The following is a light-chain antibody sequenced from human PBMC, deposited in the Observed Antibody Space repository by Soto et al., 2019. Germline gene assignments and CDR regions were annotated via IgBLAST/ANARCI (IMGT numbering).Light chain of an antibody. CDR2: AAS. CDR3: QQSYSNPPT. CDR1: QSISSY. Sequence: DIQMTQSPSSLSASVGDRVTITCRASQSISSYLNWYQQKLRKAPKLLIYAASSLQSGVPSRFSGSGSGTDFTLTISSLQPEDFATYYCQQSYSNPPTFGQGTKVELK. V-gene: IGKV1-39*01. J-gene: IGKJ1*01.